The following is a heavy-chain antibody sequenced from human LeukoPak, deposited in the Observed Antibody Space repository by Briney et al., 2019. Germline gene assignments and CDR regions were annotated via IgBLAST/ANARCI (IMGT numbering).Heavy chain of an antibody. CDR3: ARLWSTDCSGGTCPHQPNY. CDR2: IYYSGST. CDR1: GGSISSYY. J-gene: IGHJ4*02. Sequence: SETLSLTCTVSGGSISSYYWSWIRQPPGKGLEWIGYIYYSGSTNYNPSLKSRVTISVDTSKNQFSLKLTSVTAADTAVYYCARLWSTDCSGGTCPHQPNYWGQGTLVTVSS. V-gene: IGHV4-59*01. D-gene: IGHD2-15*01.